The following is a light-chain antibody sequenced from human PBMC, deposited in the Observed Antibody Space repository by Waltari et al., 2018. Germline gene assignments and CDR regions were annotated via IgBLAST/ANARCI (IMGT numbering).Light chain of an antibody. J-gene: IGKJ4*01. Sequence: MTQSPATLSVSPGERATLSCRASQSVSSYLNWYQQKPGKAPKLLIYAASSLQSGVPSRFSGSGSGTDFTLTISSLQPEDFATYYCQQSYSTPLTFGGGTKVEIK. CDR2: AAS. CDR1: QSVSSY. CDR3: QQSYSTPLT. V-gene: IGKV1-39*01.